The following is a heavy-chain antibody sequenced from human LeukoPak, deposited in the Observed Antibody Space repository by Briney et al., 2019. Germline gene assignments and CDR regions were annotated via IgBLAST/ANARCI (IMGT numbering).Heavy chain of an antibody. CDR1: GFTFSRYA. Sequence: VQPGGPLRLSCSASGFTFSRYAMHWVRPAPGKGLENDSGISSNGGSTYYADSVKGRFTISRDNSKNTLYLQMSSLRAEDTAVYYCVKSGSYYNEPYYFDYWGQGTLVTVSS. D-gene: IGHD3-10*01. CDR3: VKSGSYYNEPYYFDY. V-gene: IGHV3-64D*06. CDR2: ISSNGGST. J-gene: IGHJ4*02.